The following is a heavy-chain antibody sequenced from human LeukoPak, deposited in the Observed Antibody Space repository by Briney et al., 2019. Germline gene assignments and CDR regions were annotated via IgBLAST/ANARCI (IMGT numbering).Heavy chain of an antibody. CDR2: IIPILGIA. D-gene: IGHD4-17*01. J-gene: IGHJ6*02. CDR1: GGTFSSYA. Sequence: SVKVSCKASGGTFSSYAISWVRQAPGQGLEWMGRIIPILGIANYAQKFQGRVTITADKSTSTAYMELSSLRSEDTAVYYCATPTTVTTYYYYGMDVWGQGTTVTVSS. CDR3: ATPTTVTTYYYYGMDV. V-gene: IGHV1-69*04.